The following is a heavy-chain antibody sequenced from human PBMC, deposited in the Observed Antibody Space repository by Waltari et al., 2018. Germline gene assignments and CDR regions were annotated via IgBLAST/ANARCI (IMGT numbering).Heavy chain of an antibody. D-gene: IGHD6-13*01. V-gene: IGHV3-48*03. CDR3: ARDLPAGDIDY. CDR2: ISSSGGTM. J-gene: IGHJ4*02. Sequence: EVQLMESGGGLVQPGGSLRLSCAASGVTFSSYEMNWVRQAPGKGLRWVSYISSSGGTMFYAESVQGRFTISRDNAKSSLFLQIINARADDTAVYYCARDLPAGDIDYWGQGTLVTVSS. CDR1: GVTFSSYE.